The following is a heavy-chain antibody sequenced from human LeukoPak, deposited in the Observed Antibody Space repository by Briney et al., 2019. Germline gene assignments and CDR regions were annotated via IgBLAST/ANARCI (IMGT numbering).Heavy chain of an antibody. V-gene: IGHV3-30-3*01. CDR1: GFAFSGAA. D-gene: IGHD6-6*01. CDR2: TSFDGSNK. Sequence: PGGSLRLSCAASGFAFSGAAMHWVRQAPGKGLEWVAITSFDGSNKFYSDSVKGRFTISRDNSVNTLFLQMTSLSPEDTAIYYCARNFPYSSSYNPDVWGQGTLVTVSS. CDR3: ARNFPYSSSYNPDV. J-gene: IGHJ4*02.